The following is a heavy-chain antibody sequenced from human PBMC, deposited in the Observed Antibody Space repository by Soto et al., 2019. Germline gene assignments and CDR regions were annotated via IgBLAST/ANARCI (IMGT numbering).Heavy chain of an antibody. CDR3: ASTFCSGGSCYPDY. D-gene: IGHD2-15*01. CDR1: GGSISSYY. V-gene: IGHV4-59*08. J-gene: IGHJ4*02. Sequence: SETLSLTCTVSGGSISSYYWSWIRQPPGKGLEWIGYIYYSGSTNYNPSLKSRVTISVDTSKNQFSLKLSSVTAADTAVYYCASTFCSGGSCYPDYWGQGTLVTVSS. CDR2: IYYSGST.